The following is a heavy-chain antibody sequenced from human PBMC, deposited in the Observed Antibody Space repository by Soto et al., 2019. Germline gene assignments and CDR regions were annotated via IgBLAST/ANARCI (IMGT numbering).Heavy chain of an antibody. CDR2: INHSGST. V-gene: IGHV4-34*01. Sequence: QVQLQQWGAGLLKPSETLSLTCAVYGGSFSGYYRSWIRQPPGKGLEWIGEINHSGSTNYNPSLKSRVTISVDTSKNQFSLKLSSVTAADTAVYYSARADTHYFDYWGQGTLVTVSS. CDR1: GGSFSGYY. J-gene: IGHJ4*02. CDR3: ARADTHYFDY.